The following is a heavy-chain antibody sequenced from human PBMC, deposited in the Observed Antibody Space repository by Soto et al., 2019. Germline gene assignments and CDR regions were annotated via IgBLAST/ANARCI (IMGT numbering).Heavy chain of an antibody. V-gene: IGHV1-69*13. D-gene: IGHD3-3*01. CDR2: IIPIFGTA. CDR3: ARGGPYSWSGYRYHWGMDV. CDR1: GGTFSSYA. Sequence: SVKVSCKASGGTFSSYAIGWVRQAPGQGLEWMGGIIPIFGTANYAQKFQGRVTITADESTSTAYMELSSLRSEDTAVYYCARGGPYSWSGYRYHWGMDVWGQGTTVTVSS. J-gene: IGHJ6*02.